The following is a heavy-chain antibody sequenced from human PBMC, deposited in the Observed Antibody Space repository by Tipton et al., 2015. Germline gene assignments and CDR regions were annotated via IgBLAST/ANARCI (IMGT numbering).Heavy chain of an antibody. D-gene: IGHD2-2*01. J-gene: IGHJ6*02. CDR3: ARWGEYQLLSGMDV. CDR2: LFYNGNT. V-gene: IGHV4-61*01. CDR1: GVSVSITNLY. Sequence: TLSLTCTVSGVSVSITNLYWTWIRQSPGKGLEWIGHLFYNGNTNYNPSLKSRVTISVDTSKNQFSLRLSSVTAADTAVYYCARWGEYQLLSGMDVWGQGTTVTVSS.